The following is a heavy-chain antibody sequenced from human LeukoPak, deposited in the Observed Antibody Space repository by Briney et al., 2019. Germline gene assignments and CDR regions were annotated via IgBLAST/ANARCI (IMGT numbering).Heavy chain of an antibody. CDR1: GFTFSSYN. CDR3: ARDGNYYDSSGYSYVYFDY. CDR2: ISSSSGPI. J-gene: IGHJ4*02. Sequence: GGSLRLSCAASGFTFSSYNMNWVRQAPGKGLEWVSYISSSSGPIYYADSVKGRFTISRDNAKNSLYLQMNSLRAEDTAVYYCARDGNYYDSSGYSYVYFDYWGQGTLVTVSS. D-gene: IGHD3-22*01. V-gene: IGHV3-48*04.